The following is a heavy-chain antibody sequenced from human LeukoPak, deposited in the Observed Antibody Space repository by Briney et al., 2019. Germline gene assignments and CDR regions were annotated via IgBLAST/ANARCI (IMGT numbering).Heavy chain of an antibody. CDR3: AKDALGYPTIRYYFDY. Sequence: PGGSLRLSCAASGFTFSSYGMHWVRQAPGKGLEWVAVIWYDGSNKYYADSVKGRFTISRDNSKNTLYLQMNSLRAEDTAVYYCAKDALGYPTIRYYFDYWGQGTLVTVSS. CDR1: GFTFSSYG. D-gene: IGHD5-24*01. V-gene: IGHV3-33*06. CDR2: IWYDGSNK. J-gene: IGHJ4*02.